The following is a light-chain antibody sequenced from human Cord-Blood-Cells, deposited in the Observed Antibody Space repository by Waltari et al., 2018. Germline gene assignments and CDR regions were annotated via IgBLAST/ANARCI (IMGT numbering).Light chain of an antibody. CDR1: NIGSKS. Sequence: SYVLTQPPSVSVAPGKTARITCGGNNIGSKSVHWYQQKPGQAPVLVIYYERDRPSGIPERFSGSNSGNTATLTISRVEAGDEADYYCQVWDSSSDHPVFGGGTKLTVL. CDR2: YER. V-gene: IGLV3-21*04. J-gene: IGLJ3*02. CDR3: QVWDSSSDHPV.